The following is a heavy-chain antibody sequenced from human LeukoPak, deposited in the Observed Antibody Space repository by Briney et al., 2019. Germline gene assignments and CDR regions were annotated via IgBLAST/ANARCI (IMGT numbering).Heavy chain of an antibody. CDR2: IKQDGSEK. J-gene: IGHJ4*02. Sequence: GGSLRLSCSASGFTFSNYWMNWVRQAPGKGLEWVANIKQDGSEKNYVDSVNGRFTISRDSAKNSLYLQMNSLRAEDTAVYYCASTNTFDYWGQGSQVTVSP. CDR3: ASTNTFDY. V-gene: IGHV3-7*05. CDR1: GFTFSNYW.